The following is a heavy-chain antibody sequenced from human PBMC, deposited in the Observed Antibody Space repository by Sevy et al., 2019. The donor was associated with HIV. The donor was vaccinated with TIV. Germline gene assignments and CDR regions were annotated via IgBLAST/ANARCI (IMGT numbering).Heavy chain of an antibody. CDR3: ARATTRDFWSGYTIDY. V-gene: IGHV4-59*01. J-gene: IGHJ4*02. D-gene: IGHD3-3*01. CDR2: IYYSGST. CDR1: GGSISSYY. Sequence: SETLSLTCTVSGGSISSYYWSWIRQPPGKGLEWIGYIYYSGSTNYNPSLMSRVTISVDTSKNQFSLKLSSVTAADTAVYYCARATTRDFWSGYTIDYWGQGTLVTVSS.